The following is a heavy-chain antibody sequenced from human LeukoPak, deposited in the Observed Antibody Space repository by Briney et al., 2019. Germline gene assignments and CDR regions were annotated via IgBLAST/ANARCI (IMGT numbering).Heavy chain of an antibody. CDR3: AADGYGGNYYFDY. CDR2: INPNSGGT. CDR1: GYTFTGYY. J-gene: IGHJ4*02. V-gene: IGHV1-2*06. Sequence: ASVKVSCKASGYTFTGYYMHWVRQAPGQGLEWMGRINPNSGGTNYAQKFQGRVTMTRDTSISTAYMELSRLRSDDTAVYYCAADGYGGNYYFDYWGQGTLVTVSS. D-gene: IGHD4-23*01.